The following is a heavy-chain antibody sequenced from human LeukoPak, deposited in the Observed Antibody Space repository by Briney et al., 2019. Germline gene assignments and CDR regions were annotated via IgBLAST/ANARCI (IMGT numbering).Heavy chain of an antibody. Sequence: GESLRLSCAASGFTFRSYEMNWVRQAPGKGLEWVSYISSSGSTIYYADSVKGRFTISRDNAKNSLYLQMNSLRAEDTAVYYCASMGTGYDYFDYWGQGTLVTVSS. D-gene: IGHD5-18*01. V-gene: IGHV3-48*03. CDR1: GFTFRSYE. CDR2: ISSSGSTI. CDR3: ASMGTGYDYFDY. J-gene: IGHJ4*02.